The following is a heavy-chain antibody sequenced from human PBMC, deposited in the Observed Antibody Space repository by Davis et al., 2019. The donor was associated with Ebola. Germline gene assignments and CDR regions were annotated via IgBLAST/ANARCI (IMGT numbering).Heavy chain of an antibody. V-gene: IGHV1-8*02. Sequence: ASVTVSCQASVGTFSSYAISWVRQAPGQGLEWMGWMNPNSGNTDYAQKFQGRVTMTRDTSITTAYMELSSLRSEDTAVYYCARAPTWSQINYYCFDYWGQGTLVTVSS. CDR1: VGTFSSYA. CDR2: MNPNSGNT. D-gene: IGHD3-10*01. J-gene: IGHJ4*02. CDR3: ARAPTWSQINYYCFDY.